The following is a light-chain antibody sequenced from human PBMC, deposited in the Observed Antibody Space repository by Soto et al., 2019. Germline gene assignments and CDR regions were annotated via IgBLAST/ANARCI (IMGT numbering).Light chain of an antibody. Sequence: DIQMTQSPSSLSASVGDRVTITCRASQGIRNDLAWYQQKPGKAPKRLIYAASTLQSGVPSRFSGSGSGTEFILTISSLQPEDFATYYCLQHNGNPRTFGQGTTLEIK. CDR2: AAS. CDR3: LQHNGNPRT. CDR1: QGIRND. J-gene: IGKJ2*01. V-gene: IGKV1-17*01.